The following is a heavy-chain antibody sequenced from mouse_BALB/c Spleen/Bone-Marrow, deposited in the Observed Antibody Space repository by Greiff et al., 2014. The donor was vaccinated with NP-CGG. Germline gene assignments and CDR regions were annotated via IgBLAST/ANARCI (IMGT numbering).Heavy chain of an antibody. V-gene: IGHV14-3*02. J-gene: IGHJ4*01. D-gene: IGHD4-1*01. CDR1: GFNIKDTY. Sequence: EVQLQQSGAELVKPGASVKLSCTASGFNIKDTYMHWVKQRPEQGLEWIGRIDPGNGNTKYDPKFQGKATITTDTSSNTAYLQLSSLTSEDTAVYYCARWEYYAMDYWGQGTSVTVSS. CDR2: IDPGNGNT. CDR3: ARWEYYAMDY.